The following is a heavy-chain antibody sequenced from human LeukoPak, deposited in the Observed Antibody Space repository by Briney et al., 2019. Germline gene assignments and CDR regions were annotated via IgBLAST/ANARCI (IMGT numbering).Heavy chain of an antibody. CDR1: GFTFSSYW. CDR2: VKGDGSGT. CDR3: VRGNSGSRTTPFDY. J-gene: IGHJ4*02. Sequence: GGSLRLSCAASGFTFSSYWMHWVRQGPGKGLVWVSRVKGDGSGTSHADSVKGRFTISRDNAKNTLFLQMTSLRAEDTAVYYCVRGNSGSRTTPFDYWGQGTLVTVSA. D-gene: IGHD6-19*01. V-gene: IGHV3-74*01.